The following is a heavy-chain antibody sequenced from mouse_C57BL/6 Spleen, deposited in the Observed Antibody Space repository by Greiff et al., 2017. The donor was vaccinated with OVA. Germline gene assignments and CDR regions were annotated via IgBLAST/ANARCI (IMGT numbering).Heavy chain of an antibody. CDR3: ARTTVVAQYYYAMDY. CDR2: IDPNSGGT. J-gene: IGHJ4*01. Sequence: QVHVKQPGAELVKPGASVKLSCKASGYTFTSYWMHWVKQRPGRGLEWIGRIDPNSGGTKYNEKFKSKATLTVDKPSSTAYMQLSSLTSEDSAVYYCARTTVVAQYYYAMDYWGQGTSVTVSS. CDR1: GYTFTSYW. V-gene: IGHV1-72*01. D-gene: IGHD1-1*01.